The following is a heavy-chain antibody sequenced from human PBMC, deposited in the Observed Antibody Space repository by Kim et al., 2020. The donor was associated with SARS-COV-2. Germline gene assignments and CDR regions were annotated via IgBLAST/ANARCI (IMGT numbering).Heavy chain of an antibody. CDR3: ARDRQDSSGYYYYGAFDI. V-gene: IGHV1-69*13. Sequence: SVKVSCKASGCTFSSYAISWVRQAPGQGLEWMGGLIPIFGTANYAQKLQGRVTITADESTSTAYMELSSLRSEDTAVYYLARDRQDSSGYYYYGAFDIWGQGTMGTVSS. CDR2: LIPIFGTA. J-gene: IGHJ3*02. D-gene: IGHD3-22*01. CDR1: GCTFSSYA.